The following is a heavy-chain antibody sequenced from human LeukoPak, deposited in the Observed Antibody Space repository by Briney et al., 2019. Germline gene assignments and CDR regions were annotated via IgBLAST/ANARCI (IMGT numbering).Heavy chain of an antibody. V-gene: IGHV3-48*03. D-gene: IGHD4-23*01. CDR2: ISSGGSNI. CDR1: GFTFTSYE. J-gene: IGHJ3*02. CDR3: AREHRVATAAFDI. Sequence: GGSLRLSCAASGFTFTSYEMNWVRQAPGKGLEWVSYISSGGSNIHYADSVKGRFTISRDNAKNSLYLQMNSLRAEDTAVYYCAREHRVATAAFDIWGQGTVVTVSS.